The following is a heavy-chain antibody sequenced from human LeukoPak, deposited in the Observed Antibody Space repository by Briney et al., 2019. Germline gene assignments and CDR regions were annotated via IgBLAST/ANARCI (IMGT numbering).Heavy chain of an antibody. Sequence: GGSLRLSCAASGFSFSSFWMNWVRQAPGKGLEWVANIKQDGSEKYYVDSVKGRFTISRDNAKNSLYLQMNSLRAEDTAVYYCTTDEVSSFDPWGQGTLVTVSS. J-gene: IGHJ5*02. CDR3: TTDEVSSFDP. CDR1: GFSFSSFW. V-gene: IGHV3-7*03. CDR2: IKQDGSEK. D-gene: IGHD3-10*01.